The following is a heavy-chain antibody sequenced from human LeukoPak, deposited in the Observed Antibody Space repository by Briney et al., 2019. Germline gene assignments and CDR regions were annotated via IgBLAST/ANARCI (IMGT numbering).Heavy chain of an antibody. V-gene: IGHV1-2*02. CDR1: GYTFTGYY. Sequence: GASVKVSCKASGYTFTGYYMHWVRQAPGQGLEWMGWINPNSGGTNYAQKFQGRVTMTRDTSISTAYMELSRLRSDDTAVYYCARAPSGRYDSSGYYYLYWGQGTLVTVSS. CDR2: INPNSGGT. J-gene: IGHJ4*02. D-gene: IGHD3-22*01. CDR3: ARAPSGRYDSSGYYYLY.